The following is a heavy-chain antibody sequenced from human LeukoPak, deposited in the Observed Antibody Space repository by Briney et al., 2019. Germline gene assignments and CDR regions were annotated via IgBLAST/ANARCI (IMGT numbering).Heavy chain of an antibody. CDR3: ARGPDYYDSSGYAFDI. D-gene: IGHD3-22*01. CDR1: GFTFTTYG. V-gene: IGHV3-23*01. CDR2: IGGSGTRT. J-gene: IGHJ3*02. Sequence: GGSLRLSCSASGFTFTTYGMNWVRQAPGKGLEWVSGIGGSGTRTYYADSVKGRFTISRDNSKNTLYLQMNSLRAEDTAVYYCARGPDYYDSSGYAFDIWGQGTMVTVSS.